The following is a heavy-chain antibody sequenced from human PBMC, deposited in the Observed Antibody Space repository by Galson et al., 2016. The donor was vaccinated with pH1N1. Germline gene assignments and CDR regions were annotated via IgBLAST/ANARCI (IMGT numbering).Heavy chain of an antibody. D-gene: IGHD4-17*01. CDR3: ARGGTVTNPLAT. J-gene: IGHJ5*02. CDR1: GGSMFAYY. CDR2: IYSTGGT. Sequence: ETLSLTCSVSGGSMFAYYWTWIRQPPGKGLEWIGYIYSTGGTNYNPSLKSRVAISVNTSNNQFSLNLISVTAADTAVYYCARGGTVTNPLATWGQGTLVTVSS. V-gene: IGHV4-59*01.